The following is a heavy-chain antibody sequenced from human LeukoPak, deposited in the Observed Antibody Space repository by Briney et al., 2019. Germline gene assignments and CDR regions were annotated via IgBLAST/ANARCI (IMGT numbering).Heavy chain of an antibody. CDR3: VKAYGY. CDR1: GFTFDDYA. CDR2: ISWNSGSI. Sequence: GGSLRLSCAASGFTFDDYAMHWVRQAPGKGLEWVSGISWNSGSIGYADSVKGRFTISRDNAKNSLYLQMNSLRAEDTALYYCVKAYGYWGQGTLVTDSS. J-gene: IGHJ4*02. V-gene: IGHV3-9*01. D-gene: IGHD3-16*01.